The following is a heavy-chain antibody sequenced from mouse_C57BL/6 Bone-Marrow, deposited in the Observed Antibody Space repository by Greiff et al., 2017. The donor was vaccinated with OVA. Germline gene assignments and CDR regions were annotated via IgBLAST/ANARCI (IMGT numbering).Heavy chain of an antibody. CDR2: IYPGNSDT. D-gene: IGHD2-2*01. Sequence: VQLKQSGTVLARPGASVKMSCKTSGYTFTSYWMHWVKQRPGQGLEWIGAIYPGNSDTSYNQKFKGKAKLTAVTSASTAYMELSSLTNEDSAVYYCTRRRAYGYDDYFDYWGQGTTLTVSS. CDR3: TRRRAYGYDDYFDY. J-gene: IGHJ2*01. V-gene: IGHV1-5*01. CDR1: GYTFTSYW.